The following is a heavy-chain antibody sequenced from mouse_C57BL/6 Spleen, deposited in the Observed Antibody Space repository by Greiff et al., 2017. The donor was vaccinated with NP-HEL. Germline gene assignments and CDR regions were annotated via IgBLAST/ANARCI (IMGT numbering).Heavy chain of an antibody. CDR3: ARELGGVY. D-gene: IGHD4-1*01. CDR2: INPSTGGT. CDR1: GYSFTGYY. Sequence: VQLQQSGPELVKPGASVKISCKASGYSFTGYYMNWVKQSPEKSLEWIGEINPSTGGTTYNQKFKAKATLTVDKSSSTAYMQLKSLTSEDSAVYYCARELGGVYWGQGTLVTVSA. V-gene: IGHV1-42*01. J-gene: IGHJ3*01.